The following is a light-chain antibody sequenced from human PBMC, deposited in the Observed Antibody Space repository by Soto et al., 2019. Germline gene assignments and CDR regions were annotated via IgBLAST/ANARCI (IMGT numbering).Light chain of an antibody. V-gene: IGKV1-6*01. J-gene: IGKJ2*01. CDR3: LQDYNYPYT. CDR1: QGIRND. Sequence: AIQITQSPSSLSAPEGDRVTITCRASQGIRNDLGWYQQKPGKAPKLLIYAASSLQSGVPSRFSGSGSGTDFTLTISNLQPEDFATYYCLQDYNYPYTFGQGTKLEIK. CDR2: AAS.